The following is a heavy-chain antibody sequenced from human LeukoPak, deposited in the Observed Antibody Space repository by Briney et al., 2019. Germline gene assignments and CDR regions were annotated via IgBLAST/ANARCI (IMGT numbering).Heavy chain of an antibody. CDR2: ISSSGTTI. CDR3: ARGRQNSGSYSDAFDI. D-gene: IGHD1-26*01. V-gene: IGHV3-11*04. Sequence: GGSLRLSCAASGFTFSDYYMSWIRQAPEKGLEWVSYISSSGTTIYNADSVKGRFTISRDNAKNSLYLQMNSLRAEDTAVYYCARGRQNSGSYSDAFDIWGQGTMVTVSS. J-gene: IGHJ3*02. CDR1: GFTFSDYY.